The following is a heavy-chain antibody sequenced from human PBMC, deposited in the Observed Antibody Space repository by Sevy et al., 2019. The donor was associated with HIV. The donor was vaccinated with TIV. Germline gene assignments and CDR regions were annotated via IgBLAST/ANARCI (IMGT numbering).Heavy chain of an antibody. J-gene: IGHJ5*02. CDR2: INHSGGT. Sequence: SETLSLTCAVYGGSFSGYYWSWIRQPPGKGLEWIGEINHSGGTNYNPSLKSRVTISVDTSKNQFSLKLSSVTAADTAVYYCARGLPRLVAAAGTGGWFDPWGQGTLVTVSS. D-gene: IGHD6-13*01. CDR1: GGSFSGYY. CDR3: ARGLPRLVAAAGTGGWFDP. V-gene: IGHV4-34*01.